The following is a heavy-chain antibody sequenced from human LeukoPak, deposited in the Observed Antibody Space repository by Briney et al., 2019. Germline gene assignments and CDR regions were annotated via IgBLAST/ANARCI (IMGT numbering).Heavy chain of an antibody. CDR1: GFTFSSYY. D-gene: IGHD5-24*01. Sequence: GGSLRLSCAASGFTFSSYYMSWVRQTPGKGLEWVSSISSSTSYMFYADSVRGRFTISRDNTKNSLYLQMNSLRAEDTAVYYCARASDPWLQLTWGQGTLVTVSS. CDR3: ARASDPWLQLT. V-gene: IGHV3-21*01. CDR2: ISSSTSYM. J-gene: IGHJ5*02.